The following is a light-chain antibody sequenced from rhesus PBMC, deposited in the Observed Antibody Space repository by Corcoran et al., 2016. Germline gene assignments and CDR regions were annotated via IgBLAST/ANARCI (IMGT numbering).Light chain of an antibody. J-gene: IGKJ3*01. CDR1: QGITND. Sequence: DIQMTQSPSSLSASVGDRVTITCRASQGITNDLAWYQQKLGETPKLLLYEASSLQSGIPSRFSGSGSGTDFTLTISSLQPEDFATYYCQHYYSTPFTFGPGTKLDIK. CDR3: QHYYSTPFT. CDR2: EAS. V-gene: IGKV1-21*01.